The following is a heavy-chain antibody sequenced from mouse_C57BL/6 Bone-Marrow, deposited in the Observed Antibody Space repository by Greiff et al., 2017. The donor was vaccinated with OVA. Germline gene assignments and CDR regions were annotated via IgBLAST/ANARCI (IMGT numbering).Heavy chain of an antibody. CDR2: INYDGSST. J-gene: IGHJ2*01. CDR3: ARDHGSSPYYFDY. CDR1: GFTFSDYY. V-gene: IGHV5-16*01. D-gene: IGHD1-1*01. Sequence: EVQLVESEGGLVQPGSSMKLSCTASGFTFSDYYMAWVRQVPEKGLEWVANINYDGSSTYYLDSLKSRFIISRDNAKNILYLQMSSLKSEDTATYYCARDHGSSPYYFDYWGQGTTLTVSS.